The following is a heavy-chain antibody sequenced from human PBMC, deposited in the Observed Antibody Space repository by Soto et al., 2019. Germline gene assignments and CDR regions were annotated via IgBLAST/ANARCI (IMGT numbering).Heavy chain of an antibody. J-gene: IGHJ2*01. CDR1: GYTFTSYA. CDR2: INAGNGNT. D-gene: IGHD2-15*01. Sequence: QVQLVQSGAEVKKPGASVKVSCKASGYTFTSYAMHWVRQAPGQRLEWMGWINAGNGNTKYSQKFQGRVPITRDTSASTAYMELSSLRSEDTAVYYCARPIARVVVAATYWYFDLWGRGTLVTVSS. V-gene: IGHV1-3*01. CDR3: ARPIARVVVAATYWYFDL.